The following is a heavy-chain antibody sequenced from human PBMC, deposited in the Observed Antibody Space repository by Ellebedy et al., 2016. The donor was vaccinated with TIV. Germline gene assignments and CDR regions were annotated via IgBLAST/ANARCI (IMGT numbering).Heavy chain of an antibody. Sequence: ASVKVSCXASGYTFTSYGISWVRQAPGQGLEWMGRISAYNGNTNYAQKLQGRVTMTTDTSTSTAYMELRSLRSDDTAVYYCARGGGGYCSGGSCYVYYGMDVWGQGTTVTVSS. J-gene: IGHJ6*02. D-gene: IGHD2-15*01. CDR1: GYTFTSYG. CDR3: ARGGGGYCSGGSCYVYYGMDV. V-gene: IGHV1-18*01. CDR2: ISAYNGNT.